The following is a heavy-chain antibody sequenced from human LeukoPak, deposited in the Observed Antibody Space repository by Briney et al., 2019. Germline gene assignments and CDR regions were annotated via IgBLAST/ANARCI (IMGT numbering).Heavy chain of an antibody. Sequence: GGSLRLSCAASGFTFSSYAMSWVRQAPGKGLEWVSAISGSGGSTYYADSVKGRFTISRDNSKNTLYLQMNSLRAEDTAVYYCAKAWKRTSGYCSSTSCYPDHWGQGTLVTVSS. V-gene: IGHV3-23*01. CDR2: ISGSGGST. CDR1: GFTFSSYA. D-gene: IGHD2-2*01. J-gene: IGHJ4*02. CDR3: AKAWKRTSGYCSSTSCYPDH.